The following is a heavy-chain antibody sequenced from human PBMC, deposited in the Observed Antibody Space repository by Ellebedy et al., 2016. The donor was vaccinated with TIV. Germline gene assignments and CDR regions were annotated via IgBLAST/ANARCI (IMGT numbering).Heavy chain of an antibody. V-gene: IGHV5-51*01. CDR3: ATTSTMVTPYLFQY. CDR2: IYPGDSDT. D-gene: IGHD2-21*02. CDR1: GYSFTSYW. J-gene: IGHJ4*02. Sequence: GESLKISCQASGYSFTSYWIGWVRQLPGKGLEWMGIIYPGDSDTRYSPSFQGQVNISADKSISTTYLHWNSLKASDTAIYYCATTSTMVTPYLFQYWGQGSLVTVSS.